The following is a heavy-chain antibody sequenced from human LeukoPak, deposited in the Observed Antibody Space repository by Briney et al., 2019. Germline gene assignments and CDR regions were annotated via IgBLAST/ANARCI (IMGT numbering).Heavy chain of an antibody. Sequence: SETLSLTCTVSGYSISSGYYWGWIRQPPGKGLEWIGSIYHSGSTYYNPSLKSRVTISVDTSKNQFSLKLSSVTAADTAVYYCARDLPTGGYCSGGSCYDYWGQGTLVTVSS. D-gene: IGHD2-15*01. CDR2: IYHSGST. V-gene: IGHV4-38-2*02. CDR1: GYSISSGYY. J-gene: IGHJ4*02. CDR3: ARDLPTGGYCSGGSCYDY.